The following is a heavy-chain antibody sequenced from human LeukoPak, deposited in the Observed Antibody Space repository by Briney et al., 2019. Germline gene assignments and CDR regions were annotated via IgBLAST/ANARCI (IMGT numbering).Heavy chain of an antibody. Sequence: ASVKVSCKTSGYTFTDYDISWVRQAPGQGLEWMGWISTSTGDTKYTQKFQGRVTLTTDTSTSTAYMELSSLRSDDTAVYYCARDDNYGIFVNVDYWGQGTLVTVSS. CDR3: ARDDNYGIFVNVDY. CDR1: GYTFTDYD. V-gene: IGHV1-18*04. D-gene: IGHD4-11*01. J-gene: IGHJ4*02. CDR2: ISTSTGDT.